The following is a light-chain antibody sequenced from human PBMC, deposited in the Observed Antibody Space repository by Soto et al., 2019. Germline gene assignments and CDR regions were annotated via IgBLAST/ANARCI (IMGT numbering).Light chain of an antibody. CDR1: QTLSINS. V-gene: IGKV3-20*01. CDR3: QQYGSSPPYT. J-gene: IGKJ2*01. Sequence: EIVLTQSPDTLSLSPGERATLFCRASQTLSINSLAWYQQKPGQAPRLLIYAASTRDTGIPDRFNGSGSGTDFALTINRLEPEDFAVYYCQQYGSSPPYTFGQGTKLEIK. CDR2: AAS.